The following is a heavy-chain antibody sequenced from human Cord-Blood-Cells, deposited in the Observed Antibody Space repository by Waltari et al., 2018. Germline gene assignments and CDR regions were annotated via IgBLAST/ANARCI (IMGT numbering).Heavy chain of an antibody. CDR1: GYTFTRYD. CDR3: ARGVGGRLWFRELLYDY. Sequence: VQLVQSGAEMKKPGASVKDSCKASGYTFTRYDINWVRLAHGPGPEWMGWMNTNSGNTGYAQKFQGRVTMTRNTSISTAYMELGSLRSEDTAVYYCARGVGGRLWFRELLYDYWGQGTLVTVSS. V-gene: IGHV1-8*01. D-gene: IGHD3-10*01. CDR2: MNTNSGNT. J-gene: IGHJ4*02.